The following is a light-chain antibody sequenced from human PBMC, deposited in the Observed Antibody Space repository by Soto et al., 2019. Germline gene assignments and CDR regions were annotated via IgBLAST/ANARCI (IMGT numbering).Light chain of an antibody. CDR3: QQRSDWPST. Sequence: EIVLTQSPATLSLSPGERATLSCRASQSVSSYLAWYQQKPGQAPRLLIYDASNRATGIPARFSGSESGPDFTLTISSLEPDDFAVYYCQQRSDWPSTVRGGTKVHIK. J-gene: IGKJ4*02. CDR2: DAS. CDR1: QSVSSY. V-gene: IGKV3-11*01.